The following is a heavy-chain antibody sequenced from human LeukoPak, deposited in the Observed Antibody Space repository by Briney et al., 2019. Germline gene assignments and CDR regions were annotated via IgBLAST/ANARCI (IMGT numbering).Heavy chain of an antibody. V-gene: IGHV4-30-2*01. CDR3: ARAFAVMVGRQRYNWFDP. D-gene: IGHD5-18*01. CDR1: GGSISSGGYS. CDR2: IYHSGST. Sequence: KASETLSLTCAVSGGSISSGGYSWSWIRQPPGKGLEWIGYIYHSGSTYYNPSLKSRVTISVDTSKNQFSLKLSSVTAADTAVYYCARAFAVMVGRQRYNWFDPWGQGTLVTVSS. J-gene: IGHJ5*02.